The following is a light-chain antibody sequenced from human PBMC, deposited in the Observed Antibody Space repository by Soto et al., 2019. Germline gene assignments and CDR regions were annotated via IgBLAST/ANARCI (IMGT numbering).Light chain of an antibody. Sequence: QMTQSPSSLSASVGARVTITCRASQNIRTSLNWYQQKPGKAPSLLIYGASTLQSGVPSRFSGSASATDFTLTISSLQPEDFATYYCQQSYTTPWTFGQGTKVEIK. CDR2: GAS. V-gene: IGKV1-39*01. CDR3: QQSYTTPWT. J-gene: IGKJ1*01. CDR1: QNIRTS.